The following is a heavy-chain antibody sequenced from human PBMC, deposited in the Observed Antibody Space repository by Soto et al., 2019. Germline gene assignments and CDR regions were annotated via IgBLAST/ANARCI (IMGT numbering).Heavy chain of an antibody. CDR1: GGSFIGYY. CDR3: AREGYY. V-gene: IGHV4-34*01. Sequence: ALETLSITWAVYGGSFIGYYWSWIRQPPGKGLEWIGEINHSGSTNYNPSLKSRVTISVDTSKNQFSLKLSSVTAADTAVYYCAREGYYWGQGTLVTVSS. J-gene: IGHJ4*02. CDR2: INHSGST.